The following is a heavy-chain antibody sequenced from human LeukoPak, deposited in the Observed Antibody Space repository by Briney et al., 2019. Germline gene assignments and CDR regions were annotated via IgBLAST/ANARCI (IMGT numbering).Heavy chain of an antibody. CDR2: ISHGGST. Sequence: SETLSLTCAVYGGSFSGYFWSWIRQAPGKGLEWIGEISHGGSTNYNPSLKSRVTISVDTSKNQTSLRLSSVTAADTAVYYCATQPIWGSYRPFDYWGQGTLVTVSS. V-gene: IGHV4-34*01. CDR3: ATQPIWGSYRPFDY. CDR1: GGSFSGYF. D-gene: IGHD3-16*02. J-gene: IGHJ4*02.